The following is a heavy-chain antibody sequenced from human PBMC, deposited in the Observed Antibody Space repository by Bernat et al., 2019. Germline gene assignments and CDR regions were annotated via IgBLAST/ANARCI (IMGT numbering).Heavy chain of an antibody. CDR1: GFTFSSYG. CDR3: AKCQAERWLQLPTGA. D-gene: IGHD5-24*01. CDR2: IRYDGSNK. Sequence: QVQLVESGGGVVQPGGSLRLSCAASGFTFSSYGMHWVRQAPGKGLEWVAFIRYDGSNKYYADSVKGRLTISRDNSKNTLYLQMNSLRAEDTAVYYCAKCQAERWLQLPTGAWGQGTLVTVSS. V-gene: IGHV3-30*02. J-gene: IGHJ4*02.